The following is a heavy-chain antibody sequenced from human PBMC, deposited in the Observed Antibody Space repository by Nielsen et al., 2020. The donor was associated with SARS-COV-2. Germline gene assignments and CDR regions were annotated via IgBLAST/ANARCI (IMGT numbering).Heavy chain of an antibody. CDR3: ARPSIGESIYYYYAMDV. Sequence: VRQMPGKGLEGMGRIDPRDSYTNYSPSFQGHVTISADKSISTAYLQWSSLKASDTAMYYCARPSIGESIYYYYAMDVWGQGTTVTVSS. D-gene: IGHD3-10*01. CDR2: IDPRDSYT. J-gene: IGHJ6*02. V-gene: IGHV5-10-1*01.